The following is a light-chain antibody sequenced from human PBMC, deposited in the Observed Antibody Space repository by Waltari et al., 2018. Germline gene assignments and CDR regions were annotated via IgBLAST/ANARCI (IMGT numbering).Light chain of an antibody. V-gene: IGLV2-8*01. CDR1: SSDVGGYDY. CDR2: EVS. J-gene: IGLJ1*01. CDR3: SSFAGSANV. Sequence: QSALTQPPSASGSPGQLVTISCTGTSSDVGGYDYVSWYQQHPGKAPKLMIYEVSKRPSGVPERFSGSKSGSTASLTVSGLQAEDEADYYCSSFAGSANVFGTGTKVSVL.